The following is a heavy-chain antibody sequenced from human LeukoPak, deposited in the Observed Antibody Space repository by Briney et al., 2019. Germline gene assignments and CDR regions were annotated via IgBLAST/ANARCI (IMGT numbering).Heavy chain of an antibody. V-gene: IGHV1-18*01. CDR2: ISAYNGNT. Sequence: ASVKVSCKASGYTFTSYGISWVRQAPGQGLEWMGWISAYNGNTNYAQKLQGRVTMTTDTSTSTAYMELRSLRSDDTAVYYCARGPLYGDQYDYMDVWGKGTTVTVSS. CDR1: GYTFTSYG. D-gene: IGHD4-17*01. CDR3: ARGPLYGDQYDYMDV. J-gene: IGHJ6*03.